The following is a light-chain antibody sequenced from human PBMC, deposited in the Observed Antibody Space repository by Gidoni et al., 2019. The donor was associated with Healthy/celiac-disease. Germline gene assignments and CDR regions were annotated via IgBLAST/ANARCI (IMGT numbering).Light chain of an antibody. Sequence: EIVLTQSPATLSLSPGERATLSCRASQSVSSYLAWYQQKPGQAPRLRIYDASNRATGIPARFSGSGSGTDFTLTISSLEPEEFAVYYCQQRSNWPPITCGQGTRLEIK. J-gene: IGKJ5*01. CDR1: QSVSSY. V-gene: IGKV3-11*01. CDR2: DAS. CDR3: QQRSNWPPIT.